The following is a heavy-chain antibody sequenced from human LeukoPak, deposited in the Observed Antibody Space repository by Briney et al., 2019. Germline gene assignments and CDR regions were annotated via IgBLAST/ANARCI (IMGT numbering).Heavy chain of an antibody. CDR1: GYTLTSYY. CDR2: INPSGGST. D-gene: IGHD4-17*01. Sequence: ASVKVSCKASGYTLTSYYMHWVRQAPGQGLEWMGIINPSGGSTSYAQKFQGRVTMTRDMSTSTVYMELSSLRSEDTAVYYCARDRATVTTPGGFDPWGQGTLVTVSS. V-gene: IGHV1-46*01. J-gene: IGHJ5*02. CDR3: ARDRATVTTPGGFDP.